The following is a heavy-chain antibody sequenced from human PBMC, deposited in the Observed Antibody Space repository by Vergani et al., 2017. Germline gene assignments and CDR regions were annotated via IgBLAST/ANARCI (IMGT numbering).Heavy chain of an antibody. CDR2: MNPNSGNT. V-gene: IGHV1-8*01. J-gene: IGHJ5*02. D-gene: IGHD3-22*01. CDR3: ARGRYYYDSSAKGGWFDP. CDR1: GYTFTSYD. Sequence: QVQLVQSGAEVKKPGASVKVSCKASGYTFTSYDINWVRQATGQGLEWMGWMNPNSGNTGYAQKFQGRVTMTRNTSISTAYMELSSLRSEDTAVYYCARGRYYYDSSAKGGWFDPWGQGTLVTVSS.